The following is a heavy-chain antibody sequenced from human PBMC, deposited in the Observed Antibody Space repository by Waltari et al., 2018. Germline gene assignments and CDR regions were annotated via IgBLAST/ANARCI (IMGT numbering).Heavy chain of an antibody. CDR3: ARFDLRSSWSPTFDY. Sequence: EVQLVESGGGLVKPGGSLRLSCAASGFTFSSYSMNWVRQAPGKGLEWVSSISSSSSYIYYADSVKGRFTISRDNAKNSLYLQMNSLRAEDTAVYYCARFDLRSSWSPTFDYWGKGTLVTVSS. D-gene: IGHD6-13*01. V-gene: IGHV3-21*03. CDR1: GFTFSSYS. CDR2: ISSSSSYI. J-gene: IGHJ4*02.